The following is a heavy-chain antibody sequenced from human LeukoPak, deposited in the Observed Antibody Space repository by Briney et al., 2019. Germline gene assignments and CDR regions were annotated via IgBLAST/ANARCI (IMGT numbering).Heavy chain of an antibody. J-gene: IGHJ4*02. V-gene: IGHV3-21*01. D-gene: IGHD4-17*01. CDR2: ISSSSSHT. CDR1: GFTFSTYS. Sequence: PGRSLRLSCAGSGFTFSTYSMNWVRQAPGKGLEWVSSISSSSSHTFYAHSVKGRFTISRDNAKNSLYLQMNSLRGEDTAIYYCARNDYGDSGPDYWGQGTLVTVSS. CDR3: ARNDYGDSGPDY.